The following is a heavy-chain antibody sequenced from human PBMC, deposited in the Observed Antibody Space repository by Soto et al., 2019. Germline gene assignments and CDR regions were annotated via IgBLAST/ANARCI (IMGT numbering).Heavy chain of an antibody. V-gene: IGHV4-59*12. CDR3: ARVWTTVTNWFDP. CDR2: MSYTGRT. Sequence: SETLSLTCTISGGSLSGVYWSWLRQPPGKGLEWIGYMSYTGRTDYNPSLKSRVTISEDTSKIQFFLRLSSVTAADTAVYYCARVWTTVTNWFDPWGQGTLVTVSS. D-gene: IGHD4-17*01. CDR1: GGSLSGVY. J-gene: IGHJ5*01.